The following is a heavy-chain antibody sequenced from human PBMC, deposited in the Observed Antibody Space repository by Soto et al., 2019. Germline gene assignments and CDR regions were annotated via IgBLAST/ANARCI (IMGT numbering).Heavy chain of an antibody. V-gene: IGHV4-4*07. CDR1: GASISGFY. CDR3: ARDPDSGNEHFDY. CDR2: IYATGTT. J-gene: IGHJ4*02. Sequence: PSETLSLTCTVSGASISGFYWSWIRKSAGKGLEWIGRIYATGTTDYNPSLKSRVMMSVDTSKKQFSLKLSSVTAADTAVCYCARDPDSGNEHFDYWGQGTLVTVSS. D-gene: IGHD1-26*01.